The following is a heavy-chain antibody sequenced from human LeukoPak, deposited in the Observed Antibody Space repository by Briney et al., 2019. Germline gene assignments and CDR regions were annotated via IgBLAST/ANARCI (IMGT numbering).Heavy chain of an antibody. CDR3: ARDRTPDWFDP. D-gene: IGHD3-22*01. V-gene: IGHV4-59*10. CDR1: GGSFSGYY. CDR2: IYTSGST. Sequence: KPSETLSLTCAVYGGSFSGYYWSWIRQPPGKGLEWIGRIYTSGSTNYNPSLKSRVTMSVDTSKNQFSLKLSSVTAADTAVYYCARDRTPDWFDPWGQGTLVTVSS. J-gene: IGHJ5*02.